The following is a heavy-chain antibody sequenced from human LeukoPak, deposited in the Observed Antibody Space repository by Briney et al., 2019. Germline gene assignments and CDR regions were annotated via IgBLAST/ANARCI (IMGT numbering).Heavy chain of an antibody. CDR3: AGARYSSSWYWNFYYYYYGMDV. CDR2: IKQDGSEK. V-gene: IGHV3-7*01. CDR1: GFTFSSYW. Sequence: GGSLRLSCAASGFTFSSYWMSWVRQAPGKGLEWVANIKQDGSEKYYVDSVKGRFTISRDNAKNSLYLQMNSLRAEDTAVYYCAGARYSSSWYWNFYYYYYGMDVWGQGTTVTVSS. D-gene: IGHD6-13*01. J-gene: IGHJ6*02.